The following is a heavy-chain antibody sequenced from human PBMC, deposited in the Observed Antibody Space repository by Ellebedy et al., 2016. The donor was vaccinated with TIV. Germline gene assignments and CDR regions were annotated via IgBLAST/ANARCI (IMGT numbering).Heavy chain of an antibody. D-gene: IGHD3-22*01. Sequence: AASVKVSCKVSGDTLTEVAIHWLRQSPGKRLEWMGTFDPADDRTDYAENFQDRVAVTVETSTDTTYMELSGLQSGDTAEYYCARGGPYSSGYLFDYWGQGTLVTVSS. J-gene: IGHJ4*02. CDR3: ARGGPYSSGYLFDY. V-gene: IGHV1-24*01. CDR1: GDTLTEVA. CDR2: FDPADDRT.